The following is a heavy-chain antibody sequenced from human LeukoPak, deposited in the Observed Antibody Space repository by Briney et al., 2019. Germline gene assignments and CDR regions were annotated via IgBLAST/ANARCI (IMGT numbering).Heavy chain of an antibody. CDR3: ASFPVYCSGGSCSCYYYYYMDV. D-gene: IGHD2-15*01. J-gene: IGHJ6*03. V-gene: IGHV1-69*05. CDR2: IIPIFGTA. CDR1: GGTFSSYA. Sequence: SVKVSCKASGGTFSSYAISWVRQAPGQGLEWMGGIIPIFGTANYAQKFQGRVTITTDESTSTAYMELSSLRSEDTAVYYCASFPVYCSGGSCSCYYYYYMDVWGKGTTVTVSS.